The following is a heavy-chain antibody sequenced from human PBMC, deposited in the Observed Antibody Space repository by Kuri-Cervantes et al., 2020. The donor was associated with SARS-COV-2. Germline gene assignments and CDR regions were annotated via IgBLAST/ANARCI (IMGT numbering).Heavy chain of an antibody. V-gene: IGHV3-21*01. CDR2: ISSSSSYI. D-gene: IGHD5-12*01. CDR1: GFTFSSYS. CDR3: ARAQRGLMVALDY. J-gene: IGHJ4*02. Sequence: GGSLRLSCAASGFTFSSYSMNWVRQAPGKGLEWVSSISSSSSYIYYADSVEGRFTISRDNAKNSLYLQMNSLRAEDTAVYYCARAQRGLMVALDYWGQGTLVTVSS.